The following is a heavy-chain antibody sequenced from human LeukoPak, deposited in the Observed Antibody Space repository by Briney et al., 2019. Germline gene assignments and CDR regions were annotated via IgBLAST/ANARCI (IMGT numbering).Heavy chain of an antibody. CDR1: GFTFSGSA. V-gene: IGHV3-73*01. CDR3: TRLEYSSSQLFDY. Sequence: PGGSLRLSCAASGFTFSGSAMRWVRQASGKGLEWVARIRSKAKNYATAYAASVKGRFTISRDDSKNTAYLQMNSLKTEDTAVYFCTRLEYSSSQLFDYWGQGTLVTVSS. D-gene: IGHD6-6*01. CDR2: IRSKAKNYAT. J-gene: IGHJ4*02.